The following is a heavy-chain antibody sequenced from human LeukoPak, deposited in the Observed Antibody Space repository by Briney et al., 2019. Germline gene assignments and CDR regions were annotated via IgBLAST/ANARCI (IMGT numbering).Heavy chain of an antibody. CDR2: ISAYNDNT. Sequence: ASVKVSCKASGYIFTNYGISWVRQAPGQGLEWMGWISAYNDNTNYAQKVQGRLTMTADTSTSTAYMDLKSLRSDDTAVYYCARGLGSGSYYAYWGQGTLVTVSS. J-gene: IGHJ4*02. D-gene: IGHD3-10*02. CDR1: GYIFTNYG. CDR3: ARGLGSGSYYAY. V-gene: IGHV1-18*01.